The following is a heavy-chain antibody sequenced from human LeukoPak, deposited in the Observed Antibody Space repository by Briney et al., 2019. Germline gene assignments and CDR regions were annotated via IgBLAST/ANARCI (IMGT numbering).Heavy chain of an antibody. J-gene: IGHJ5*02. CDR1: GDSITTNSYW. CDR2: IYSSGNS. Sequence: SETLSLTCSISGDSITTNSYWWGWIRQSPRKGLEWIGSIYSSGNSYYNTSLKTRATISPDTSKNQYSLRLTSVTAADTAIYYCARRGIWDLQIGNWFDPWGQGILVIVSS. D-gene: IGHD3-16*01. V-gene: IGHV4-39*01. CDR3: ARRGIWDLQIGNWFDP.